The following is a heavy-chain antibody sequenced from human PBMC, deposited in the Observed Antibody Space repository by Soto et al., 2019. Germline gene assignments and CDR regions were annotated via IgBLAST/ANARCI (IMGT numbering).Heavy chain of an antibody. Sequence: QIQLVESGGGVVQPGRSLRLSCAASGFPFSTYALHWVRQAPGKGLEWVAVISYDGTTKYYADSVKGRFTISRDTSKNTLFLQLNSLRPDDTAVYYCARGLISMLVMNYYWGQGTLVSVSS. V-gene: IGHV3-30*04. CDR3: ARGLISMLVMNYY. CDR2: ISYDGTTK. J-gene: IGHJ4*02. CDR1: GFPFSTYA. D-gene: IGHD3-22*01.